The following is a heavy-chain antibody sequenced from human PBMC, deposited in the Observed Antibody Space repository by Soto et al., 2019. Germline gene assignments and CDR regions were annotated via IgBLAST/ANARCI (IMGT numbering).Heavy chain of an antibody. D-gene: IGHD6-6*01. Sequence: QVQLVQSGAEVKKPGASLKVSCKASGYTFTTYGLSWVRQAPGQGLEWMGWISVYNGNTHYARAFEGRVTMTTDTSTSTAYMELRSLRSDDTAVYYCARDREAARPGWFDPWGQGTLVTVPS. J-gene: IGHJ5*02. CDR2: ISVYNGNT. CDR3: ARDREAARPGWFDP. CDR1: GYTFTTYG. V-gene: IGHV1-18*04.